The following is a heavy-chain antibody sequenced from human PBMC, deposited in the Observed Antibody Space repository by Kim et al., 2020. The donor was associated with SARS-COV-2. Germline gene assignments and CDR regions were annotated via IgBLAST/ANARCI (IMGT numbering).Heavy chain of an antibody. CDR3: ARVGALLWFGELTYGMDV. Sequence: KSRVTISVDTSKNQFSLKLSSVTAADTAVYYCARVGALLWFGELTYGMDVWGQGTTVTVSS. J-gene: IGHJ6*02. D-gene: IGHD3-10*01. V-gene: IGHV4-59*01.